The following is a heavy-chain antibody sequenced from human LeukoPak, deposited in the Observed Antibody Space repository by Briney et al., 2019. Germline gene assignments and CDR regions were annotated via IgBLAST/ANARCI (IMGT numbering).Heavy chain of an antibody. J-gene: IGHJ6*03. V-gene: IGHV3-7*01. CDR1: GFTLSRDW. CDR3: ARDPRSYLDV. CDR2: IKQDGSEK. Sequence: PRGSLRLSCAASGFTLSRDWLSGGRPAPGKGLEWGGNIKQDGSEKYYVGSVKARINITKENAMNSLYLQVKSLSAEDTAVYYCARDPRSYLDVWGKGTTVTVSS.